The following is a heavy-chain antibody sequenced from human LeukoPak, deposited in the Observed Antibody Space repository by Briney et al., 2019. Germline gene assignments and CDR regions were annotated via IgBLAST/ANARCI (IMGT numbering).Heavy chain of an antibody. V-gene: IGHV4-59*08. CDR3: ARQVYSGTHYFDY. CDR2: IYNSGHT. CDR1: GGSISNYY. Sequence: SETLSLTCTVSGGSISNYYWSWIRQPPGKGLEWIGYIYNSGHTNYNPSLKSRVTISEDTSKNQFSLRLSSVTAADTAVYYCARQVYSGTHYFDYWGQGTLVTVSS. D-gene: IGHD1-26*01. J-gene: IGHJ4*02.